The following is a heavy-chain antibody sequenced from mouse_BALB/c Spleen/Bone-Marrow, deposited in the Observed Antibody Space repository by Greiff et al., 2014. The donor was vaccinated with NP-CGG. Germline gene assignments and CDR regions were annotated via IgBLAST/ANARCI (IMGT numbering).Heavy chain of an antibody. CDR3: ARDGYGSSD. Sequence: EVQRVESGGALVKPGGSLKLSCAASGFTFSTYAMSWVRQSPEKRLEWVAEISSGGSYTYYPDTVTGRFTISRDNAKNTLYLEMSSLRSEDTAMYYCARDGYGSSDWGQGTLVTVSA. CDR1: GFTFSTYA. V-gene: IGHV5-9-4*01. D-gene: IGHD1-1*01. CDR2: ISSGGSYT. J-gene: IGHJ3*01.